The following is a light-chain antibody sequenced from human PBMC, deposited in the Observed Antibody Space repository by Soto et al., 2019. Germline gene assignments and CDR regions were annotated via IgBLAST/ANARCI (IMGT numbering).Light chain of an antibody. CDR2: GAS. V-gene: IGKV3-20*01. CDR1: QSVSSSY. CDR3: QQYGSSPPRYT. J-gene: IGKJ2*01. Sequence: EIVLTQSPGTLSLSPGERVTLSCRASQSVSSSYLAWYQQRPGQAPRLLIYGASRRATGIPDRFSGSGSGTDFTLTISRLEPEDFAVYYCQQYGSSPPRYTFGQGTKLEIK.